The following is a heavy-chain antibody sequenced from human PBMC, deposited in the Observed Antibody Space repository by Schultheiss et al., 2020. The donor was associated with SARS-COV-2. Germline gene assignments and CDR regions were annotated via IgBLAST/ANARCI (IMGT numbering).Heavy chain of an antibody. CDR1: GFTFSNAW. CDR2: IKSKTDGGTT. CDR3: ARGPITMPRLPDY. V-gene: IGHV3-15*01. D-gene: IGHD3-10*01. Sequence: GGSLRLSCAASGFTFSNAWMSWVRQAPGKGLEWVGRIKSKTDGGTTDYAAPVKGRFTISRDDSKNTLYLQMNSLRAEDTAVYYCARGPITMPRLPDYWGQGTLVTVSS. J-gene: IGHJ4*02.